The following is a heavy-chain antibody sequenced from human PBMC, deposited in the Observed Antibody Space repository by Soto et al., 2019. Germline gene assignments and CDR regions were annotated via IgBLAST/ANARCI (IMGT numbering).Heavy chain of an antibody. CDR1: GYTVTSYA. D-gene: IGHD6-19*01. Sequence: ASVKVSCKASGYTVTSYAMHWVRQAPGQRLEWMGWINAGNGNAKYSQKFQGRVTITRDTSASTAYMELSSLRSEDTAVYYCARLESGGWVFGYQVYYYGRDVGAKGTTVPVSS. CDR2: INAGNGNA. J-gene: IGHJ6*04. CDR3: ARLESGGWVFGYQVYYYGRDV. V-gene: IGHV1-3*01.